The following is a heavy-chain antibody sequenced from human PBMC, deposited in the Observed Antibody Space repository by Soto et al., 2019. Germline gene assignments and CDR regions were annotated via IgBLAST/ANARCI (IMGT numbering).Heavy chain of an antibody. J-gene: IGHJ6*02. V-gene: IGHV3-30-3*01. Sequence: QVQLVESGGGVVQPGRSLRLSCAASGFTFSSYAMHWVRQAPGKGLEWVAVISYDGSNKYYADSVKGRFTISRDNSKNTLYLQMNSLRAEYTAVYYCARAQGGYDLDYYYGMDVWGQGTTVTVSS. CDR2: ISYDGSNK. CDR1: GFTFSSYA. D-gene: IGHD5-12*01. CDR3: ARAQGGYDLDYYYGMDV.